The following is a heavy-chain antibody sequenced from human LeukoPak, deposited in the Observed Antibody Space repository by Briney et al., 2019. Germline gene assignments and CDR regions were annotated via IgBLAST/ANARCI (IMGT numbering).Heavy chain of an antibody. D-gene: IGHD6-13*01. V-gene: IGHV4-59*01. Sequence: SETLSLTCTVSGGSISSYYWSWIRQPPGKGLDWIGFIYNSGSPNYNPSLKSRVTMSIDTSKNQFSLKLSSVTAADTAVYYCARVGAAAGNVGYYYMDVWGKGTTVTISS. CDR2: IYNSGSP. J-gene: IGHJ6*03. CDR1: GGSISSYY. CDR3: ARVGAAAGNVGYYYMDV.